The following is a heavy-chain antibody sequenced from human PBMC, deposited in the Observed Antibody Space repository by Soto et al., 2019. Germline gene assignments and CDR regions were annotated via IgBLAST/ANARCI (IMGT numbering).Heavy chain of an antibody. CDR1: GYTFTSYA. Sequence: ASVKGSCKASGYTFTSYAMHWVRQAPGQRLEWMGWINAGNGNTKYSQKFQGRVTITRDTSASTAYMELSSLRSEDTAVYYCARKAYSSSSGDYWGRGTLVTVSS. D-gene: IGHD6-6*01. J-gene: IGHJ4*02. CDR3: ARKAYSSSSGDY. CDR2: INAGNGNT. V-gene: IGHV1-3*01.